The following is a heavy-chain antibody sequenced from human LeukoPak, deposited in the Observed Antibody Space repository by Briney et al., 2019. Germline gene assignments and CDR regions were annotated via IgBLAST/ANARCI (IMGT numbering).Heavy chain of an antibody. V-gene: IGHV3-66*01. J-gene: IGHJ6*04. Sequence: GGSLRLSCAASGFTVSSNYMSWVRQAPGKGLEWVSVIYSGGSTYYADSVKGRFTISRDNSKNTLYLQMNSLRAEDTAVYYCAELGITMIGGIWGKGTTVTISS. D-gene: IGHD3-10*02. CDR2: IYSGGST. CDR3: AELGITMIGGI. CDR1: GFTVSSNY.